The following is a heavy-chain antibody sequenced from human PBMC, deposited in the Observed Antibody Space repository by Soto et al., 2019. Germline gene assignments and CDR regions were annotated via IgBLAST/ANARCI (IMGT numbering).Heavy chain of an antibody. J-gene: IGHJ6*02. Sequence: GGSLRLSCAASGFTFRKSAMSWVRQASGKGQEWVSGITATGDTTYYADSVKGRFTISRDNAQDTLYLEMNSLRAEDTALYYCFRSIAARRGYYYGMDAWGQGPTVTVSS. CDR3: FRSIAARRGYYYGMDA. CDR2: ITATGDTT. CDR1: GFTFRKSA. V-gene: IGHV3-23*01. D-gene: IGHD6-6*01.